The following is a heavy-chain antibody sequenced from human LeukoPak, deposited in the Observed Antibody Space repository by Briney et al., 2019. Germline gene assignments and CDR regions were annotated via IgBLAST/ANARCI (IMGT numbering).Heavy chain of an antibody. J-gene: IGHJ4*02. V-gene: IGHV1-2*02. CDR2: INPNSGGT. Sequence: ASVKVSCKASGYTFTGYYMHWVRQAPGQGLEWMGWINPNSGGTNYAQKFQGRVTMTRDMSTSTVYMELSSLRSEDTAVYYCAREIDSGYDSGYFDYWGQGTLVTVSS. D-gene: IGHD5-12*01. CDR1: GYTFTGYY. CDR3: AREIDSGYDSGYFDY.